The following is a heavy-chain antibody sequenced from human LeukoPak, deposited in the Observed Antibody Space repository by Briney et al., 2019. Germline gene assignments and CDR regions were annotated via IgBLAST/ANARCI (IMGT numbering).Heavy chain of an antibody. CDR1: GFTFSSYS. J-gene: IGHJ3*02. CDR3: ARDAFDI. CDR2: ISSNRSYI. Sequence: GSPRLSCAASGFTFSSYSMNWVRQAPGKGLEWVSSISSNRSYIYYADSVKGRFTISRDNAKNSLYLQMNSLRAEDTAVYYCARDAFDIWGQGTMVTVSS. V-gene: IGHV3-21*01.